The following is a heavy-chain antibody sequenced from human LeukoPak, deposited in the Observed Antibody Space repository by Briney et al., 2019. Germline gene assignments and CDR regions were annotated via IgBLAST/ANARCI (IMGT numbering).Heavy chain of an antibody. V-gene: IGHV3-21*01. J-gene: IGHJ3*02. CDR3: ARGSAGAFDI. CDR2: ISSSSSYI. CDR1: GFTFSSYS. Sequence: GGSLRLSCAASGFTFSSYSMNWVRQAPGKGLEWVSSISSSSSYIYYADSVKGRFTISRDNAKNSLYLQMSSLRAEDTAVYYCARGSAGAFDIWGQGTMVAVSS.